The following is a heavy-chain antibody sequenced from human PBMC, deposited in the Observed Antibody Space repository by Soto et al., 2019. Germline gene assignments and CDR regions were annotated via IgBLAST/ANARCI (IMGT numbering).Heavy chain of an antibody. Sequence: GASVKVSCKASGYTFTSYGISWVRQAPGQGLEWMGWISAYNGNTNYAQKLQGRVTMTTDTSTSTAYMELRSLRSDDTAVYYCARDPPLGIVVVGYYYHYGMDVWGQGTTVTVSS. CDR3: ARDPPLGIVVVGYYYHYGMDV. CDR2: ISAYNGNT. J-gene: IGHJ6*02. D-gene: IGHD2-21*01. V-gene: IGHV1-18*04. CDR1: GYTFTSYG.